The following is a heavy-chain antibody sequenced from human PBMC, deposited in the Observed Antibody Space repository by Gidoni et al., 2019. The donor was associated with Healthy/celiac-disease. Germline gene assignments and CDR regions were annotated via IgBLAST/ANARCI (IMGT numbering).Heavy chain of an antibody. Sequence: ELQLLQSGAELQKLGESLRISVNGSAYSFTSYWITWVRQMPGKGLGGMGRIDPSDSYTNYSTSCKGHVTISADNSISNAYLQWSSLKASDTAMYYCARHSKIFGVVNFDYWGQGTLVTVSS. V-gene: IGHV5-10-1*03. CDR1: AYSFTSYW. CDR3: ARHSKIFGVVNFDY. CDR2: IDPSDSYT. J-gene: IGHJ4*02. D-gene: IGHD3-3*01.